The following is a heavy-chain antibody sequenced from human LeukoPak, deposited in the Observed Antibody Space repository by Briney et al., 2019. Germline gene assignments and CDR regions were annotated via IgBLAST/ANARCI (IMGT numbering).Heavy chain of an antibody. D-gene: IGHD3-22*01. CDR2: INHSGST. CDR1: GGSFSGYY. Sequence: PSETLSLTCAVYGGSFSGYYWSWLRQPPGKGLEWIGEINHSGSTTYSPSLKSRVTISVDTSKNQFSLRLSSATAADTAVYYCARGYYGSSGYPHAFDIWGQGTLVTVSS. V-gene: IGHV4-34*01. CDR3: ARGYYGSSGYPHAFDI. J-gene: IGHJ3*02.